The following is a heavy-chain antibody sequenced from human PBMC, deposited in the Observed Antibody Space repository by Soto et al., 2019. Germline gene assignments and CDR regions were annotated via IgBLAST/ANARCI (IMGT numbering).Heavy chain of an antibody. Sequence: GGSLRLSCAASGFTFSSYWMSWVRQAPGKGLEWVANIKQDGSEKYYVDSVKGRFTISRDNAKNSLYLQMNSLRAEDTAVYYCARDRPITIFGVVISYYMDVWGKGTTVTVSS. V-gene: IGHV3-7*01. CDR3: ARDRPITIFGVVISYYMDV. D-gene: IGHD3-3*01. CDR2: IKQDGSEK. CDR1: GFTFSSYW. J-gene: IGHJ6*03.